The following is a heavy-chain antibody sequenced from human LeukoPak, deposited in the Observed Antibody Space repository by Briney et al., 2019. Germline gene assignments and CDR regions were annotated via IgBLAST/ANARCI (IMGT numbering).Heavy chain of an antibody. D-gene: IGHD2-15*01. Sequence: ASVKVSCKASGGTFSSYAISWVRQAPGQGLEWMGGIIPIFGTANYAQKFQGRVTITTDESTSTAYVELSGLRSEDTAVYYCARVARGYCSGGSCYRHFDYWGQGTLVTVSS. CDR2: IIPIFGTA. V-gene: IGHV1-69*05. J-gene: IGHJ4*02. CDR1: GGTFSSYA. CDR3: ARVARGYCSGGSCYRHFDY.